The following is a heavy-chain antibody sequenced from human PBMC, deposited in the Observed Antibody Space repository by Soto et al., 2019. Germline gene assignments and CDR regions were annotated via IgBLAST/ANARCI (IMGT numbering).Heavy chain of an antibody. CDR2: IIPIFGTA. D-gene: IGHD3-22*01. CDR1: GGTFSSYA. J-gene: IGHJ4*02. CDR3: ASSQNTYYYDSSGYCHDY. Sequence: ASVKVSCKASGGTFSSYAISWVRQAPGQGLEWMGGIIPIFGTANYEQKFQGRVTITADTSTSTAYMELSSLRSEDTAVYYCASSQNTYYYDSSGYCHDYWGQGTLVTVSS. V-gene: IGHV1-69*06.